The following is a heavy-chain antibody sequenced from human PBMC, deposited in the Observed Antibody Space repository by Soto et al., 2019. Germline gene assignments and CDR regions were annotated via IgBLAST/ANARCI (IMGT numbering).Heavy chain of an antibody. D-gene: IGHD2-8*01. J-gene: IGHJ6*02. V-gene: IGHV4-59*08. CDR1: SSAFSSYY. Sequence: QVQLQESGRGLVKPSETLSLTCTVSSSAFSSYYWSWIRQPPGRGLEWIGHIYYSGSTNTNYNPSLKSRVSISVDTSKDQFSLKLSSVTAADTAVYYYAINADVWGQGTTVTVSS. CDR3: AINADV. CDR2: IYYSGSTNT.